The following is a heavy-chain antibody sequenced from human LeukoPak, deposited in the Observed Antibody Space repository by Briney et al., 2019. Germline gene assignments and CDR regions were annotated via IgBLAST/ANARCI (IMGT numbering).Heavy chain of an antibody. J-gene: IGHJ4*02. V-gene: IGHV1-69*06. D-gene: IGHD3-22*01. Sequence: SVKVSCKASGGTFSSYAISWVRQAPGQGLEWMGRIIPIFGTANYAQKFQGRVTITADKSTSTAYMELNSLRSEDTAVYYCARDREYYYDSSGYSYVSDYWGQGTLVTVSS. CDR1: GGTFSSYA. CDR3: ARDREYYYDSSGYSYVSDY. CDR2: IIPIFGTA.